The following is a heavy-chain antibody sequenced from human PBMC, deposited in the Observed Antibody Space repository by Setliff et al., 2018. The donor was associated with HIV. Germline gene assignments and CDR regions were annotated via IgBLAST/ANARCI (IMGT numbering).Heavy chain of an antibody. J-gene: IGHJ4*02. CDR2: IDHSGST. D-gene: IGHD3-10*01. Sequence: SETLSLTCAVYGGSFNDYYWTWIRQPPGRGLEWIGEIDHSGSTKYHASLKSRVTISIDTSKNQISLKLSSVTAADTAVNYCARGLNYYGSGSYLPLGYWGQGTLVTVSS. CDR3: ARGLNYYGSGSYLPLGY. CDR1: GGSFNDYY. V-gene: IGHV4-34*01.